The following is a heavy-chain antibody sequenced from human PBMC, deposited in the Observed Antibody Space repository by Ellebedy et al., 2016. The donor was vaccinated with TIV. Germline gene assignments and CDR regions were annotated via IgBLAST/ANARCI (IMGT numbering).Heavy chain of an antibody. J-gene: IGHJ4*02. CDR2: IRDKAHSYTT. V-gene: IGHV3-72*01. Sequence: GESLKISCAASGFTSSDHYMDWVRQAPGKGLEWVGRIRDKAHSYTTEYAASVKGRFTISRDDSKNSLYLQMNSLKTEDTAVYYCDRSLSDWGQGTLVTVSS. D-gene: IGHD2-21*01. CDR1: GFTSSDHY. CDR3: DRSLSD.